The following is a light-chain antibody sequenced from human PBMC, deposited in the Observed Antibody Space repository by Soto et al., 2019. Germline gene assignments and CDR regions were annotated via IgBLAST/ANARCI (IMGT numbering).Light chain of an antibody. CDR2: VAS. CDR3: QQSYYTPLLT. V-gene: IGKV1-39*01. J-gene: IGKJ4*01. Sequence: DIQMTQSPSSLSASVGDRVTITCRASQSISTYLNWYQQKPGEAPKLLIFVASNLRSGVPSRFSGCRSGTDFTLSISSLQPEDFATYYGQQSYYTPLLTCGGGPKVEVK. CDR1: QSISTY.